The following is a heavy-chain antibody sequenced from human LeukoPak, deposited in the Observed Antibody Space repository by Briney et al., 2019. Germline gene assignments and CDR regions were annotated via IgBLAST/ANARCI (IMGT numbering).Heavy chain of an antibody. CDR1: GGTFSSYA. CDR3: ARGREVYRVVVITRAFDI. V-gene: IGHV1-69*05. Sequence: GASVKVSCKASGGTFSSYAISWVRQAPGQGLEWMGGIIPIFGTANYAQKFQGRVTITRNTSISTAYMELSSLRSEDTAVYYCARGREVYRVVVITRAFDIWGQGTMVTVSS. J-gene: IGHJ3*02. D-gene: IGHD3-22*01. CDR2: IIPIFGTA.